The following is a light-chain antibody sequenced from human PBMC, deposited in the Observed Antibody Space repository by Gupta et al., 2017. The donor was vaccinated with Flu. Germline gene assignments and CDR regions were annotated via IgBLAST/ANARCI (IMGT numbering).Light chain of an antibody. Sequence: SSLSASVGDRVTITCRTSHNIHTYLNWYQHTPGNAPRLLIYSASSLQSGVPSRFSGSGSGSDFTLTITSLQPEDSATYYCQESYSSPRYTFGQGTKLEIK. V-gene: IGKV1-39*01. CDR3: QESYSSPRYT. J-gene: IGKJ2*01. CDR1: HNIHTY. CDR2: SAS.